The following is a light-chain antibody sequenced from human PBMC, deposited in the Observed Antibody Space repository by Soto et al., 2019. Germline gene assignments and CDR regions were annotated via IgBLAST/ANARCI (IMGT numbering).Light chain of an antibody. J-gene: IGLJ1*01. V-gene: IGLV2-8*01. CDR1: SSDVGGYNY. CDR2: EVS. Sequence: QSVLAQPPSASGSPGQSVTISCTGTSSDVGGYNYVSWYQQHPGKAPKLMIYEVSKRPSGVPDRFSGSKSGNTASLTVSGLQAEYEADYYCSSYEGSNNFVFGTGTKVTVL. CDR3: SSYEGSNNFV.